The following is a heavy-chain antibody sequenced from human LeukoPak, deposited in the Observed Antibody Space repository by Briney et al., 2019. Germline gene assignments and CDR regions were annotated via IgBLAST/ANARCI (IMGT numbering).Heavy chain of an antibody. Sequence: GGSLRLSCAASGFTFSSYWLHWLRQAPGQGLVWVSRINSDGSSTSYAASVKGRFTISRDNAKNTLYLQMNSLRAEDTAVYYCAREGYGDYANWFDPWGQGTLVTDCS. D-gene: IGHD4-17*01. V-gene: IGHV3-74*01. CDR3: AREGYGDYANWFDP. CDR1: GFTFSSYW. J-gene: IGHJ5*02. CDR2: INSDGSST.